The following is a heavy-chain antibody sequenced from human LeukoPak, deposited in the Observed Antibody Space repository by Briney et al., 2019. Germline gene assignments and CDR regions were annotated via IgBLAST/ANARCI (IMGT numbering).Heavy chain of an antibody. V-gene: IGHV4-59*11. CDR3: ARQTGRFDP. CDR1: GGSLNSHY. CDR2: IYYNGNT. J-gene: IGHJ5*02. Sequence: TPSETLSLTRTVSGGSLNSHYWAWIRQPPGKGLEWIGYIYYNGNTNYTPSLKSRVTISVDTSKNQFSLRLISVTAADTAVYYCARQTGRFDPWGQGNPVTVSS.